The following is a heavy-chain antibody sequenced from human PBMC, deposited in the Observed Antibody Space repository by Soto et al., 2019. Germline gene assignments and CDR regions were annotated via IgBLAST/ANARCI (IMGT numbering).Heavy chain of an antibody. CDR2: ISAHNGNT. D-gene: IGHD1-1*01. V-gene: IGHV1-18*01. CDR1: GYTFTSYG. CDR3: ARGRYGDY. Sequence: QVHLVQSGAEVKKPGASVKVSCKASGYTFTSYGITWVRQAPGQGLEWMGWISAHNGNTDYAQKLPGRVIVTRDTSTSTAYMELRSLRSDDTAVYYCARGRYGDYWGKGALVTVSS. J-gene: IGHJ4*02.